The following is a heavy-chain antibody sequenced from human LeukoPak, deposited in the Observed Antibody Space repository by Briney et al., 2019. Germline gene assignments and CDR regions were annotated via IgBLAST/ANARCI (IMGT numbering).Heavy chain of an antibody. CDR2: ISGSGGST. CDR1: GFTFSSYA. CDR3: AGRQLEQRYYGMDV. J-gene: IGHJ6*02. V-gene: IGHV3-23*01. Sequence: GGSLRLSCAASGFTFSSYAMSWVRQAPGKGLEWVSAISGSGGSTYYAYSVKGRFTISRDNSKNTLYLPMNSLRAEDTAVYYCAGRQLEQRYYGMDVWGQGTTVTVSS. D-gene: IGHD1/OR15-1a*01.